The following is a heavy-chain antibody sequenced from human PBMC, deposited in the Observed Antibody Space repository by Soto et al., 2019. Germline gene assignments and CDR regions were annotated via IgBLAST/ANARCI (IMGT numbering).Heavy chain of an antibody. D-gene: IGHD1-1*01. Sequence: ASVKVSCKASGYTFTSYGISWVRQAPGQGLAWMGWISAYNGNTNYAQKLQGRVTMTTDTSTSTGYMELRSLRSDDTAVYYCASVREVEPLIFDYWGQGTLVTVSS. J-gene: IGHJ4*02. CDR1: GYTFTSYG. V-gene: IGHV1-18*01. CDR3: ASVREVEPLIFDY. CDR2: ISAYNGNT.